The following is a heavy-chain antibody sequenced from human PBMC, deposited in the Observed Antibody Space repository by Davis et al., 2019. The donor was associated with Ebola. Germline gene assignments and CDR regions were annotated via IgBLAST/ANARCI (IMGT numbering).Heavy chain of an antibody. V-gene: IGHV3-30-3*01. J-gene: IGHJ6*02. CDR1: GFTFSRYP. Sequence: PGGSLRLSCAASGFTFSRYPMHWVRQAPGKGLEWVALISYDGSNKYYADSVNGRFTISRDNSKNTLYLQMNSLRAEDTAVYYCARDGPLFALGDYYYGMDVWGQGTTVTVSS. D-gene: IGHD3-16*01. CDR2: ISYDGSNK. CDR3: ARDGPLFALGDYYYGMDV.